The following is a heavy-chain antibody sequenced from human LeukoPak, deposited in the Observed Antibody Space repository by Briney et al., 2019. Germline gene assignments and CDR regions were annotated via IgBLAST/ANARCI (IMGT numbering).Heavy chain of an antibody. V-gene: IGHV3-21*01. J-gene: IGHJ6*02. CDR2: ISSSSSYI. CDR3: AREGYYYGLDV. Sequence: PGGSLRLSCAASGFTFSSYTMNWVRQAPGKGLEWVSSISSSSSYIDHADSVKGRFTISRDNAKNSLYLQMNSLRVEETAVYYCAREGYYYGLDVWGPGTTVTVSS. CDR1: GFTFSSYT.